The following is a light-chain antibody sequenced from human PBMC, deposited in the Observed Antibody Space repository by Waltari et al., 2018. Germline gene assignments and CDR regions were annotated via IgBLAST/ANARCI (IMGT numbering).Light chain of an antibody. CDR3: QQYNTFPLT. CDR1: QSISNW. Sequence: DIQMTQSPSTLSASVVDRVTITCRASQSISNWLAWYQQKPGKAPKLLIYKASSLESGVPSRFSGSESGTEFTLTISSLQPDDFATYYCQQYNTFPLTFGGGTKVEI. V-gene: IGKV1-5*03. CDR2: KAS. J-gene: IGKJ4*01.